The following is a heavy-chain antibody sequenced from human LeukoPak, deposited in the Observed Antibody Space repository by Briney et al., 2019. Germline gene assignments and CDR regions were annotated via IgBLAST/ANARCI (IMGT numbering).Heavy chain of an antibody. D-gene: IGHD5-12*01. CDR3: AKDVDIVATAPFDY. J-gene: IGHJ4*02. Sequence: PSETLSLTCTVSGGSISSYYWSWVRQAPGKGLEWVSAISGSGGSTYYADSVKGRFTISRDNSKNTLYLQMNSLRAEDTAVYYCAKDVDIVATAPFDYWGQGTLVTVSS. V-gene: IGHV3-23*01. CDR1: GGSISSYY. CDR2: ISGSGGST.